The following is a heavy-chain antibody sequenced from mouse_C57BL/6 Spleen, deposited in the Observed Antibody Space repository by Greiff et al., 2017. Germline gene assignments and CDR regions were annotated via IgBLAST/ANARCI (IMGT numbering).Heavy chain of an antibody. CDR1: GYSFTGSY. J-gene: IGHJ2*01. CDR2: IYPYNGVS. D-gene: IGHD2-10*01. Sequence: EVQLQQSGPELVKPGASVKISCKASGYSFTGSYTHWVKQSHGTILDWIGYIYPYNGVSSYTQKFKGKATLTVDKSSSTAYMALSSLTSEDSAVXYCARVGDSYDYGGSGTTLTVSS. V-gene: IGHV1-31*01. CDR3: ARVGDSYDY.